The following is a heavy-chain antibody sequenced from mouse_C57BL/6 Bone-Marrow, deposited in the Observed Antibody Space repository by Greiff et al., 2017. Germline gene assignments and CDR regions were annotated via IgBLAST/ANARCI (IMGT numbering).Heavy chain of an antibody. CDR1: GYTFTSYG. D-gene: IGHD2-4*01. CDR2: IYPRSGNT. J-gene: IGHJ2*01. CDR3: ANDYAYYLDD. Sequence: QVQLQQSGAELARPGASVKLSCKASGYTFTSYGISWVKQRTGQGLEWIGEIYPRSGNTYYNEKFKGKATLTADKSSSTAYMELRSLTSEDSAVYFCANDYAYYLDDWGQGTTLTVSS. V-gene: IGHV1-81*01.